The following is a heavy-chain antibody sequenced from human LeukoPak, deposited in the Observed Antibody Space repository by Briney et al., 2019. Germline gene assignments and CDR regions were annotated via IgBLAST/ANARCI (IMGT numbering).Heavy chain of an antibody. CDR1: GGSFSGYY. CDR2: INHSGST. CDR3: ARTYCSSTSCYLDY. Sequence: PSETLSLTCAVYGGSFSGYYWSWIRQPPGKGLEWTGEINHSGSTNYNPSLKSRVTISVDTSKNQFSLKLSSVTAADTAVYYCARTYCSSTSCYLDYWGQGALVTVSS. D-gene: IGHD2-2*01. V-gene: IGHV4-34*01. J-gene: IGHJ4*02.